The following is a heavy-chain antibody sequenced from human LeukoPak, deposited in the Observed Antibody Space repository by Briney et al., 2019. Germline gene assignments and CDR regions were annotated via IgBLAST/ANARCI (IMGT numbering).Heavy chain of an antibody. V-gene: IGHV1-69*01. J-gene: IGHJ4*02. CDR1: GGTFSSYA. Sequence: VASVKVSCKASGGTFSSYAISWVRQAPGQGLEWMGGIIPIFGTANYAQKFQGRVTITADESTSTAYMELSGLRSEDTAVYYCARVAAAGTRDDYWGQGTLVTVSS. CDR3: ARVAAAGTRDDY. D-gene: IGHD6-13*01. CDR2: IIPIFGTA.